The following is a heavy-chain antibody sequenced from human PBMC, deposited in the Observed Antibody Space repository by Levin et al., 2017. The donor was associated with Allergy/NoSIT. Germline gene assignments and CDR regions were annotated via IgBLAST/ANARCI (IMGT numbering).Heavy chain of an antibody. CDR2: IYHSGST. Sequence: KASETLSLTCAVSGGSISSSNWWSWVRQPPGKGLEWIGEIYHSGSTNYNPSLKSRVTISVDKSKNQFSLKLSSVTAADTAVYYCARDLGLRYWPGGDAFDIWGQGTMVTVSS. J-gene: IGHJ3*02. D-gene: IGHD3-9*01. CDR1: GGSISSSNW. V-gene: IGHV4-4*02. CDR3: ARDLGLRYWPGGDAFDI.